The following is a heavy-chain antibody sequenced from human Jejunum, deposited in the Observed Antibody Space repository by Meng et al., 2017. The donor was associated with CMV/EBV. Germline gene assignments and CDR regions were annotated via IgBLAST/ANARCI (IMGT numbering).Heavy chain of an antibody. V-gene: IGHV3-53*01. CDR3: ARGRGAH. CDR1: GFTVGSDC. J-gene: IGHJ4*02. D-gene: IGHD3-10*01. CDR2: IHGADNT. Sequence: SLRLSCAASGFTVGSDCMSWVRQAPGKGLEWVSLIHGADNTHDADSVKGRFSISRDNSKNTVYLQMNSLRVDDTAVYYCARGRGAHWGQGTLVTVSS.